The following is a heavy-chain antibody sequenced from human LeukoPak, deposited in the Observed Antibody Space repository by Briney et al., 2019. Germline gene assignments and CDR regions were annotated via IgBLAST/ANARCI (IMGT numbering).Heavy chain of an antibody. CDR3: AKDGQTFNSMWDYLDS. V-gene: IGHV3-23*01. CDR1: GFDFSTYA. D-gene: IGHD1-26*01. J-gene: IGHJ4*02. CDR2: IGGGDT. Sequence: GGSLRLSCAASGFDFSTYAMSWVRQAPGKGLEWVSGIGGGDTHYADSVKGRFTISRDNSKSTVELHMSSLRVEDTAVYYCAKDGQTFNSMWDYLDSWGRGTLVTVSS.